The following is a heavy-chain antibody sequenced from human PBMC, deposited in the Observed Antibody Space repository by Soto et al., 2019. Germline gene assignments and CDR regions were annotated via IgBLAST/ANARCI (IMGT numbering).Heavy chain of an antibody. D-gene: IGHD6-25*01. CDR3: ARFPGGPDGQGDY. CDR1: GYTFTSYA. Sequence: ASVKVSCKASGYTFTSYAMHWVRQAPGQRLEWMGWINAGNGNTKYSQKFQGRVTITRDTSASTAYMELSSLRSEDTAVYYCARFPGGPDGQGDYLAQRTLVPVS. CDR2: INAGNGNT. V-gene: IGHV1-3*01. J-gene: IGHJ4*02.